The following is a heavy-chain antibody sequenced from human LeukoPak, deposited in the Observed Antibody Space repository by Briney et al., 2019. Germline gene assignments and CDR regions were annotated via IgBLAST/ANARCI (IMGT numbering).Heavy chain of an antibody. CDR3: ARYYNSSFDNWFDP. J-gene: IGHJ5*02. D-gene: IGHD6-13*01. CDR1: GFTFSSYA. Sequence: GGSLRLSGAASGFTFSSYAMHWVRQAPGKGLEWVAVISYDGSNKYYADSVKGRFTISRDNSKNTLYLQMNSLRAEDTAVYYCARYYNSSFDNWFDPWGQGTLVTVSS. V-gene: IGHV3-30-3*01. CDR2: ISYDGSNK.